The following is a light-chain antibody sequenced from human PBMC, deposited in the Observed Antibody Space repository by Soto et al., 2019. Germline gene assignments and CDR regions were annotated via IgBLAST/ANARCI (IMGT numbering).Light chain of an antibody. CDR1: QSVSSY. V-gene: IGKV3-11*01. J-gene: IGKJ4*01. CDR3: QQRPSWPLT. CDR2: DAS. Sequence: EIVLTQSPATLSLSPGERATLSCRASQSVSSYLAWYQQKPGQAPRLLIYDASNRATGIPARFSGSGSGTDFTLTISSLEPEDFAVYYCQQRPSWPLTFGAGTKVEIK.